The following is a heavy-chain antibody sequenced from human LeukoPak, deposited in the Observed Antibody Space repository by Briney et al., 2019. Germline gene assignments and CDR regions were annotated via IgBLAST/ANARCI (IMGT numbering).Heavy chain of an antibody. J-gene: IGHJ3*02. D-gene: IGHD6-19*01. Sequence: ASVKVSCKASSYTFTSYGINWVRQAPGQGLEWMGWISAYNGNTNYAQKLQGRVTMTTDTSTSTAYMELRSLRSDDTAVYYCARDDSSGWYGYNDEGAFDIWGQGTMVTVSS. CDR1: SYTFTSYG. CDR3: ARDDSSGWYGYNDEGAFDI. V-gene: IGHV1-18*01. CDR2: ISAYNGNT.